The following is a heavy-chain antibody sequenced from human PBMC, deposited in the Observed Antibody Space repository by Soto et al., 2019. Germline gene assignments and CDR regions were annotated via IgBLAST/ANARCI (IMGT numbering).Heavy chain of an antibody. CDR3: ARATGIAAASYYYYGMDV. V-gene: IGHV1-18*01. J-gene: IGHJ6*02. CDR2: ISAYNGNT. CDR1: GYTFTSYG. D-gene: IGHD6-13*01. Sequence: QVQLVQSGAEVKKPGASVKVSCKASGYTFTSYGISWVRQAPGQGLEWMGWISAYNGNTNYAQKLQGRVTMTTGTSTSTAYMELRSLRSDDTAVYYCARATGIAAASYYYYGMDVWGQGTTVTVSS.